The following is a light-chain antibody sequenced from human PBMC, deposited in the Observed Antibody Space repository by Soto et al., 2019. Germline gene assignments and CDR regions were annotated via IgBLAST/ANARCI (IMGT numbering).Light chain of an antibody. CDR1: SSDVGGYKY. CDR2: EVS. CDR3: ASTSGGPLG. J-gene: IGLJ2*01. Sequence: QSALTQPPSASGSPGQSVTISCTGTSSDVGGYKYVSWYQQYPGKAPKLMIYEVSKRPSGVPDRFSGSKSVNTASLTVSGLQAEGGAYFYRASTSGGPLGFRGGTKVTVL. V-gene: IGLV2-8*01.